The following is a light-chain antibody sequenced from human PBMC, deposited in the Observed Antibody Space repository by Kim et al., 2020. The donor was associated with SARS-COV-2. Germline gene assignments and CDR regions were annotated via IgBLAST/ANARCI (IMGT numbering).Light chain of an antibody. J-gene: IGLJ1*01. CDR2: DVS. CDR3: SSYTSSSTYV. Sequence: GQSITNSCTGTSSGVGGYNYVSWYQQYPGKAPKFMIYDVSTRPSGVSNRFSGSKSGNTASLTISGLQAEDEADYYCSSYTSSSTYVFGTGTKVTVL. V-gene: IGLV2-14*04. CDR1: SSGVGGYNY.